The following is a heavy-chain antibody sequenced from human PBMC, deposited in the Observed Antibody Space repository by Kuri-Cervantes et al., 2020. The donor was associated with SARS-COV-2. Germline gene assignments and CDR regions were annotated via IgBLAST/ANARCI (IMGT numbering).Heavy chain of an antibody. CDR2: ISHDGKNK. V-gene: IGHV3-30*18. CDR1: GFNFSRTD. CDR3: AKDRVGVQDF. D-gene: IGHD2-21*01. Sequence: GGSLRLSCAASGFNFSRTDMHWVRHAPGKGLEWVAVISHDGKNKKCIASGKGRYTISRDNSQNTLYLHMKSLRSEDTAMYYCAKDRVGVQDFWGQGTRVTGSS. J-gene: IGHJ4*02.